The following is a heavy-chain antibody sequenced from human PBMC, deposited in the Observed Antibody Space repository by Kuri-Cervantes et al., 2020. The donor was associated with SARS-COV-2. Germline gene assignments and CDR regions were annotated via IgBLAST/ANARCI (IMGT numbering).Heavy chain of an antibody. CDR2: ISGSGGST. D-gene: IGHD2-15*01. J-gene: IGHJ4*02. V-gene: IGHV3-23*01. CDR3: AKWDVIVVVAAPELHY. CDR1: GFTFSTYA. Sequence: LSLTCAASGFTFSTYAMIWVRQAPGKGLEWVSAISGSGGSTYYADSVQGRFTTSRDNSKNTLYLQMSSLRAEDTAVYYCAKWDVIVVVAAPELHYWGQGTLVTVSS.